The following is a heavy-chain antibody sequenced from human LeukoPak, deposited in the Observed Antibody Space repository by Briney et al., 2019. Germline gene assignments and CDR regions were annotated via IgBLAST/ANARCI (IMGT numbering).Heavy chain of an antibody. V-gene: IGHV4-39*01. J-gene: IGHJ5*02. CDR3: ARQDSGYVGELDWFDP. Sequence: PSETLSLTCTVSGGSISSSSYYWGWIRQPPGKGLEWIGSIYYSGSTYYNPSLKSRVTISVDTSKNQFSLKLSSVTAADTAVYYCARQDSGYVGELDWFDPWGQGTLVTVSS. CDR2: IYYSGST. D-gene: IGHD5-12*01. CDR1: GGSISSSSYY.